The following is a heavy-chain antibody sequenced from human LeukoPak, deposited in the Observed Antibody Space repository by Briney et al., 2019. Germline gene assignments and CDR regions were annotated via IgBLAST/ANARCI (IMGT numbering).Heavy chain of an antibody. Sequence: GGSLRLSYAASGFTFSSYAMSWVRQAPGKGLEWVSAISGSGGSTYYADSVKGRFTISRDNSKNTLYLQMNSLRAEDTAVYNCARSYQLLSTDAFDIWGQGTMVTVSS. J-gene: IGHJ3*02. CDR2: ISGSGGST. CDR3: ARSYQLLSTDAFDI. D-gene: IGHD2-2*01. V-gene: IGHV3-23*01. CDR1: GFTFSSYA.